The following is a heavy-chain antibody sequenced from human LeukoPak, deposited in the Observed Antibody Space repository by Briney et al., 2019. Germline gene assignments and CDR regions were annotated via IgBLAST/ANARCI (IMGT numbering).Heavy chain of an antibody. J-gene: IGHJ4*02. Sequence: GSLRLSCAASGFTFISYGMHWVRQAPGKGLEWVAVISYDGSNKYYADSVKGRFTISRDNSKNTLYLQMNSLRAEDTAVYYCAKDHYWSIDYWGRGTLVTVSS. V-gene: IGHV3-30*18. CDR1: GFTFISYG. CDR3: AKDHYWSIDY. CDR2: ISYDGSNK. D-gene: IGHD3-3*01.